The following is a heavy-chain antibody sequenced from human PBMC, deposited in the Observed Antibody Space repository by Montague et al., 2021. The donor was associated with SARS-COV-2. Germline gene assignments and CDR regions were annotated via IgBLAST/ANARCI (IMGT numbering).Heavy chain of an antibody. CDR3: AQVNRRLGGVSFDS. Sequence: SETLSLTCNVSGDSIINIKTSYWGWIRLPPGKGLEWIGYILHTGTSNYQASLTSRVTMSVDTSKTQFSLKLTSVTAADTAVYFCAQVNRRLGGVSFDSWGQGALVTVSS. CDR1: GDSIINIKTSY. CDR2: ILHTGTS. V-gene: IGHV4-61*05. J-gene: IGHJ4*02. D-gene: IGHD3-16*01.